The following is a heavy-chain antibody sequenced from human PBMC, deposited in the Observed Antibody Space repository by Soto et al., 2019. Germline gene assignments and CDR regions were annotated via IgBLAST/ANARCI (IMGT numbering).Heavy chain of an antibody. Sequence: QVQLVQSGAEVKKPGASVKVSCKASGYTFTGYYMHWVRQAPGQGLEWMGWINPNSGGTNYAQKFQGRVTMTRDTSISTAYRELSRLRSDDTAVYYCARARGMSAYSSGWYWPPILADYWGQGTLVTVSS. CDR3: ARARGMSAYSSGWYWPPILADY. CDR2: INPNSGGT. J-gene: IGHJ4*02. CDR1: GYTFTGYY. V-gene: IGHV1-2*02. D-gene: IGHD6-19*01.